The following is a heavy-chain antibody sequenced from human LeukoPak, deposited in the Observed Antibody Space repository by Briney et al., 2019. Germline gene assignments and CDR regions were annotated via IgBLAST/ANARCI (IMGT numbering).Heavy chain of an antibody. Sequence: GASVKVSCKASGYTFTSYGISWVRQAPGQGLECMGWISAYNGNTNYAQKLQGRVTMTTDTSTSTAYMELRSLRSDDTAVYYCAREPLITMVRGVPFDYWGQGTLVTVSS. J-gene: IGHJ4*02. CDR1: GYTFTSYG. V-gene: IGHV1-18*01. D-gene: IGHD3-10*01. CDR2: ISAYNGNT. CDR3: AREPLITMVRGVPFDY.